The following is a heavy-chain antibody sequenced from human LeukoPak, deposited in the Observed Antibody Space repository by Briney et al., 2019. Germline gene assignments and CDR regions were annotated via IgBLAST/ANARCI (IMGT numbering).Heavy chain of an antibody. CDR3: ARSRPDYGGNSGGAFDI. J-gene: IGHJ3*02. CDR2: IYHSGST. Sequence: SETLSLTCAVSGGSISSGGYSWSWIRQPPGKGLEWIGYIYHSGSTYYNPSLKSRVTISVDRSKNQFSLKLSSVTATDTAVYYCARSRPDYGGNSGGAFDIWGQGTMVTVSS. D-gene: IGHD4-23*01. V-gene: IGHV4-30-2*01. CDR1: GGSISSGGYS.